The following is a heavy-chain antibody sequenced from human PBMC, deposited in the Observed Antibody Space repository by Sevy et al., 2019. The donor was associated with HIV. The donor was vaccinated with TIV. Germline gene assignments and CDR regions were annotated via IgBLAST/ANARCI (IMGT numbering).Heavy chain of an antibody. CDR1: GYNFY. J-gene: IGHJ5*02. V-gene: IGHV1-2*06. D-gene: IGHD6-19*01. CDR3: AGQSLGWYNWFDP. CDR2: VTPNSGAT. Sequence: ASVKVSCKASGYNFYIHWVRQAPGQGLEWRGRVTPNSGATTYAQRFQGRFAMTMDTSISTAYMELSGLKSDDTAIYYCAGQSLGWYNWFDPWGQGTLVTVSS.